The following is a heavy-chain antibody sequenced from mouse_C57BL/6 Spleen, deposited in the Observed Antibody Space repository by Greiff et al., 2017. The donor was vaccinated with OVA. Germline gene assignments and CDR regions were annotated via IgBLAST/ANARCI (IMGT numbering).Heavy chain of an antibody. CDR1: GFSLTSYG. Sequence: VKLMESGPGLVAPSPSLSISCTVSGFSLTSYGVHWVRQPPGQGLEWLVVIWSDGSTTYNSALKSRLSISKDNSKSQVFLKMNSLQTDDTAMYYCDFGSSADWFADWGKGTMVTVAA. J-gene: IGHJ3*01. CDR2: IWSDGST. V-gene: IGHV2-6*03. CDR3: DFGSSADWFAD. D-gene: IGHD1-1*01.